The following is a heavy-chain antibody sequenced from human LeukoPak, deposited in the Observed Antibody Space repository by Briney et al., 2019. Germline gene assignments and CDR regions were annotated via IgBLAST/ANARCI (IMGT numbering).Heavy chain of an antibody. CDR2: INHSGST. D-gene: IGHD3-3*01. CDR1: GGSFSGYY. J-gene: IGHJ5*02. CDR3: ARAGTGEPGAETYYDFWNH. Sequence: PSETLSLTCAVYGGSFSGYYWSWIRQPPGKGLEWIGEINHSGSTNYNPSLKSRVTISVDTSKNQFSLELSSVTAADTAVYYCARAGTGEPGAETYYDFWNHWGQGTLVTVSS. V-gene: IGHV4-34*01.